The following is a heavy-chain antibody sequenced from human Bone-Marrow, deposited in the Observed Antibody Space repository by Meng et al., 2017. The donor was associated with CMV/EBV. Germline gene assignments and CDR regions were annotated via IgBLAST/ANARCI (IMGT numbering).Heavy chain of an antibody. CDR3: AKDFPGRNRAFDGHYGLDV. CDR1: GFTFSSYG. CDR2: IRYDGSNK. V-gene: IGHV3-30*02. Sequence: GESLKISCAASGFTFSSYGMHWVRQAPGKGLEWVAFIRYDGSNKYYADSVKGRFTISRDNSKNTLYLQMNSLRAEDTAVYYCAKDFPGRNRAFDGHYGLDVWGHGTKVTVS. D-gene: IGHD3-16*01. J-gene: IGHJ6*02.